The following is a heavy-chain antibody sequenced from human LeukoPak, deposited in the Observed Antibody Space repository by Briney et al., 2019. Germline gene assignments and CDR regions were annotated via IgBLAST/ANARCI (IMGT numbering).Heavy chain of an antibody. CDR1: GYTFSSYD. J-gene: IGHJ6*02. Sequence: ASVKVSCKASGYTFSSYDIIWVRQATGQGLEFMGWMNPNSGLTGYGQKFQGRVTMTRDTSISNAYMELSSLRSEDTALYYCLRGYTYGYGGYNQGMDVWGQGTTVTVSS. V-gene: IGHV1-8*01. CDR3: LRGYTYGYGGYNQGMDV. D-gene: IGHD5-18*01. CDR2: MNPNSGLT.